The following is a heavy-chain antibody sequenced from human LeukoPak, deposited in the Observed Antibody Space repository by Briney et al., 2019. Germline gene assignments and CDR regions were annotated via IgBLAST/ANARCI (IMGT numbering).Heavy chain of an antibody. CDR3: ARLDKDSAGNSRRPFNY. J-gene: IGHJ4*02. V-gene: IGHV4-34*01. CDR2: INHSGSS. Sequence: SGTLSLTCAVYGGSFSSYYWSWIRQPPGKGLEWIGEINHSGSSNYNPSLKSRVTISGDTSKNQFFLRLTSVTAADTAVYYCARLDKDSAGNSRRPFNYWGRGTLVTVSS. CDR1: GGSFSSYY. D-gene: IGHD4-23*01.